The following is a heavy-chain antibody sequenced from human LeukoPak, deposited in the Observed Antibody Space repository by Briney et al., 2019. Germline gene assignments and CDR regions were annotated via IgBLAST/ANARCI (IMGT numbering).Heavy chain of an antibody. V-gene: IGHV4-39*01. D-gene: IGHD1-26*01. CDR3: ARRSGDLGPGDAFDI. Sequence: SETLSLTCTVSGGSISSSSYYWGWIRQPPGKGLEWIGSIYYSGSTYYNPSLKSRVTISVDTSKNQFSLKLSSVTAADTAVYYCARRSGDLGPGDAFDIWGQGTMVTVSS. CDR1: GGSISSSSYY. J-gene: IGHJ3*02. CDR2: IYYSGST.